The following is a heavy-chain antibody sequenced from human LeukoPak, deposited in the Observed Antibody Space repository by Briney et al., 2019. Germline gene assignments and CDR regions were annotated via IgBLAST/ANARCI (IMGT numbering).Heavy chain of an antibody. V-gene: IGHV3-23*01. Sequence: GGSLRLSCAASGFTFSSYAMSWVRQAPGKGLEWVSAISGSGGSTYYADSVKGRFTISRDNSKNTLYLQMNSLRAEDTAVYYCSTNHLVVPAAIEVFDYWGRGTLVTVSS. CDR2: ISGSGGST. D-gene: IGHD2-2*02. CDR1: GFTFSSYA. CDR3: STNHLVVPAAIEVFDY. J-gene: IGHJ4*02.